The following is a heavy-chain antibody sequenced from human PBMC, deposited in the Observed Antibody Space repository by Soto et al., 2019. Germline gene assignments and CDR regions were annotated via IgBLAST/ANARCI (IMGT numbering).Heavy chain of an antibody. CDR1: VFPFIRYC. CDR2: IKQDGSEK. V-gene: IGHV3-7*03. Sequence: GSLRLSFSASVFPFIRYCMSWVRPAPGKGLEWVANIKQDGSEKYYVDSVKGRFTISRDNAKNSLYLQMNSLRAEDTAVYYCATGYGYSRNWGQGNLVTFS. J-gene: IGHJ4*02. CDR3: ATGYGYSRN. D-gene: IGHD6-13*01.